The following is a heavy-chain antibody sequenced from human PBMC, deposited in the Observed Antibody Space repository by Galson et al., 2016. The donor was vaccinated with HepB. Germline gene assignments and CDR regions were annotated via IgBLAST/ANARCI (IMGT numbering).Heavy chain of an antibody. CDR1: GFTVGNNY. J-gene: IGHJ4*02. CDR2: IYSGGNT. D-gene: IGHD6-13*01. V-gene: IGHV3-66*01. Sequence: SLRLSCAASGFTVGNNYMSWVRQAPGKGLEWVSLIYSGGNTLYADSVKGRFSISRDNSKNTLYLQMYSLSAEDTAVYYCARNPGASTWGWGQGTLVTVAS. CDR3: ARNPGASTWG.